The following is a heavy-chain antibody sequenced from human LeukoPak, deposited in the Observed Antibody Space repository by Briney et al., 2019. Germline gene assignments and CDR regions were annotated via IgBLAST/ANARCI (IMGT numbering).Heavy chain of an antibody. V-gene: IGHV4-39*01. D-gene: IGHD4-17*01. CDR1: GGSISSSSYY. Sequence: SETLSLTCTVSGGSISSSSYYWGWIRQPPGKGLEWIGSIYYSGSTYYNPSLKSRVTISVDTSKNQFSLKLSSVTAADTAVYYCARRDYYGDYGTFDIWGQGTMVTVSS. CDR2: IYYSGST. J-gene: IGHJ3*02. CDR3: ARRDYYGDYGTFDI.